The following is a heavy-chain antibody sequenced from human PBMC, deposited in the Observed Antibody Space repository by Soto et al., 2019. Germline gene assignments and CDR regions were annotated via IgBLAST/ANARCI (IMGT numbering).Heavy chain of an antibody. V-gene: IGHV3-7*05. CDR3: AREYHNWGSSSPTPSYYFDY. Sequence: GGSLRLSCAASGFTFSSYWMSWVRQAPGKGLEWVANIKQDGSEKYYVDSVKGRFTISRDNAKNSLYLQMNSLRAEDTAVYYCAREYHNWGSSSPTPSYYFDYWGQGTLVTVSS. J-gene: IGHJ4*02. D-gene: IGHD7-27*01. CDR1: GFTFSSYW. CDR2: IKQDGSEK.